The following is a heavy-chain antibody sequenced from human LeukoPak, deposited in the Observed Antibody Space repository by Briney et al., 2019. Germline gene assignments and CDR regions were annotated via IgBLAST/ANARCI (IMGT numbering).Heavy chain of an antibody. J-gene: IGHJ4*02. Sequence: WETLSLPCTVSGGSISSYYWRWMRQPPGKGLEGIGYFYYSGSTNYNPSLKSRVTMSVDTSKNQFSLNLSAETSADTAVYDCARERAAAGHLFDYWGQGTLVTVSS. V-gene: IGHV4-59*01. CDR3: ARERAAAGHLFDY. CDR1: GGSISSYY. CDR2: FYYSGST. D-gene: IGHD6-13*01.